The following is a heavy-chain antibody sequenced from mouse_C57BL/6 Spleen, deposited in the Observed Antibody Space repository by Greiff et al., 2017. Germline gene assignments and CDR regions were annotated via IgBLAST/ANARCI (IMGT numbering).Heavy chain of an antibody. CDR2: IDPETGGT. CDR1: GYTFTDYE. D-gene: IGHD1-1*01. CDR3: TRYGLITTVVHYFDY. Sequence: QVQLKESGAELVRPGASVTLSCKASGYTFTDYEMHWVKQTPVHGLEWIGAIDPETGGTAYNQKFKGKAILTADKSSSTAYMELRSLTSEDSAVYYCTRYGLITTVVHYFDYWGQGTTLTVSS. J-gene: IGHJ2*01. V-gene: IGHV1-15*01.